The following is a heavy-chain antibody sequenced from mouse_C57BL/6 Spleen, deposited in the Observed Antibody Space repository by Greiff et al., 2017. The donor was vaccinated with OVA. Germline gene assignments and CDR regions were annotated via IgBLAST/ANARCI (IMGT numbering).Heavy chain of an antibody. Sequence: QVQLKESGAELVRPGTSVKVSCKASGYAFTNYLIEWVKQRPGQGLEWIGVINPGSGGTNYNEKFKGKATLTADKSSSTAYMQLSSLTSEDSAVYFCASEDYGEGRDYAMDYWGQGTSVTVSS. J-gene: IGHJ4*01. CDR1: GYAFTNYL. V-gene: IGHV1-54*01. CDR2: INPGSGGT. D-gene: IGHD2-4*01. CDR3: ASEDYGEGRDYAMDY.